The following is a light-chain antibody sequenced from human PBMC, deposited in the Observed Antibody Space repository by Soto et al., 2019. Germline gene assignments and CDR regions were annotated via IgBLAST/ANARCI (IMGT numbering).Light chain of an antibody. CDR1: QSVVGS. J-gene: IGKJ1*01. CDR3: QQYESSPRT. Sequence: ETVLTQSPGTLSLSPGEIATLSLRASQSVVGSLAWYQQRPGQAPRLLVYHTSNRATGIPDSFSASGSGKDFTLTISRLEPEDFAVHYCQQYESSPRTFGQGTKVDI. V-gene: IGKV3-20*01. CDR2: HTS.